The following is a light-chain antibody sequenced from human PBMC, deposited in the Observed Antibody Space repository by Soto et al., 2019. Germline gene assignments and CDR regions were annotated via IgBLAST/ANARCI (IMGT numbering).Light chain of an antibody. CDR2: GAS. CDR3: QQYGSSPPWT. CDR1: QGIGAT. V-gene: IGKV3-20*01. Sequence: EVVLTQSPATLSVSPGEGVTLSCRASQGIGATLAWYQHKPGQTPRLLIYGASSRATGIPDRFSGSGSGTDFTLTISRLEPEDFAVYYCQQYGSSPPWTFGQGTKVEIK. J-gene: IGKJ1*01.